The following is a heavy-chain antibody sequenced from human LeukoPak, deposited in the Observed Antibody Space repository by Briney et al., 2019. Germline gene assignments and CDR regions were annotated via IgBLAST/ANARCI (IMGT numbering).Heavy chain of an antibody. Sequence: GGSLRLSCAASGFTFSSYTMSWVRQAPGKGLEWVSTITTSDGNTYYADSVKGRFTVSRDNPKNTLYLQMNSLRAEDTAVYYCAKDGGLWVSAHWGDSWGRGTLVTVSS. D-gene: IGHD7-27*01. CDR1: GFTFSSYT. CDR3: AKDGGLWVSAHWGDS. J-gene: IGHJ4*02. V-gene: IGHV3-23*01. CDR2: ITTSDGNT.